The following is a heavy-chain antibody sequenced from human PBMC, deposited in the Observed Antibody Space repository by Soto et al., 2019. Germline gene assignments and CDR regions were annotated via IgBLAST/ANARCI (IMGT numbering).Heavy chain of an antibody. V-gene: IGHV4-59*01. D-gene: IGHD3-10*01. Sequence: PSETLSLTCSVSGGSMSEYFCSWMRQSPGKGLEWIGYIYYLGSTDYNPSLKSRVTISVETSKRQFSLRLTSVTAADTAVYYCARDGYDGSGSPYPAYWGPGTQVTVSS. CDR2: IYYLGST. CDR3: ARDGYDGSGSPYPAY. J-gene: IGHJ4*02. CDR1: GGSMSEYF.